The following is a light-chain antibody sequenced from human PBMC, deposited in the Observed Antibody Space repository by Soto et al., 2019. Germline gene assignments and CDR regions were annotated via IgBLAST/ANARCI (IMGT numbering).Light chain of an antibody. CDR1: SSDVGGYNY. CDR3: QSYDSSLSAYV. Sequence: QSVLTQPASVSGSPGQSITISCTGTSSDVGGYNYVSWYQQHPGKAPKLLIYGNSDRPSGVPDRFSGSKSGTSASLAITGLQAEDEADYYCQSYDSSLSAYVFGTGTKLTVL. CDR2: GNS. J-gene: IGLJ1*01. V-gene: IGLV2-14*01.